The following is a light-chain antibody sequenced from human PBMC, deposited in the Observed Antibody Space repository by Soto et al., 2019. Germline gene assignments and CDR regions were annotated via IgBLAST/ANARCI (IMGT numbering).Light chain of an antibody. Sequence: VLTQHASVSGSPGQSITISCTGTSSDVGAYNYVSWYQQYPGRAPKVIIFEVRKRPSGVSTRFSGSKSGDTASLTISGLQAEDEADYYCSSYRSSTTFVFGTGTKVTVL. CDR2: EVR. CDR1: SSDVGAYNY. V-gene: IGLV2-14*01. CDR3: SSYRSSTTFV. J-gene: IGLJ1*01.